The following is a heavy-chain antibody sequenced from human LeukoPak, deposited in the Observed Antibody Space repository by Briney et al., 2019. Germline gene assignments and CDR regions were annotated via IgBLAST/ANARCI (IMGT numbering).Heavy chain of an antibody. V-gene: IGHV1-69*04. CDR1: GYTFTSYD. D-gene: IGHD2-15*01. Sequence: SVKVSCKASGYTFTSYDINWVRQAPGQGLEWMGRIIPILGMANYAQKFQGRVTITADKSTSTAYMELSSLRSEDTAVYYCARVAGRGSGRTKSDYWGQGTLVTVSS. CDR3: ARVAGRGSGRTKSDY. CDR2: IIPILGMA. J-gene: IGHJ4*02.